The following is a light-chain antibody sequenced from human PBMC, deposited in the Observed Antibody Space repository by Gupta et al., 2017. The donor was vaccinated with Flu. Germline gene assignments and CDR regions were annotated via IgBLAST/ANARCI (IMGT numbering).Light chain of an antibody. Sequence: SYELTQDPGVSVALGQSVRIPCHGDSLRSYYARVYQQKPGQAPVLVIYGKNNPPSGVPYRFSGSSSGNTASLTITGAQAEDEADYYCNSRDNSNKHPWVFGGGTKLTVL. V-gene: IGLV3-19*01. J-gene: IGLJ3*02. CDR2: GKN. CDR3: NSRDNSNKHPWV. CDR1: SLRSYY.